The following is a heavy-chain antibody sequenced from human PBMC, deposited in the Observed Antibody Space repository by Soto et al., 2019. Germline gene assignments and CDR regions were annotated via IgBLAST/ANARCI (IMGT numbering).Heavy chain of an antibody. J-gene: IGHJ4*02. CDR3: ASNYYDSGIDY. CDR1: GGSISSGGYS. CDR2: IYHSGST. Sequence: SETLSLTCAVSGGSISSGGYSWSWIRQPPGKGLEWIGYIYHSGSTYYNPSLKSRVTISVDRSKNQFSLKLSSVTAADTAVYYCASNYYDSGIDYWGQGALVTVSS. V-gene: IGHV4-30-2*01. D-gene: IGHD3-22*01.